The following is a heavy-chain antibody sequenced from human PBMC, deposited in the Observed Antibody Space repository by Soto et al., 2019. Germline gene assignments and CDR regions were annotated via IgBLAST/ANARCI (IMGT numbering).Heavy chain of an antibody. V-gene: IGHV1-46*03. CDR3: ATDDILTGYYI. CDR1: GYTFTSYY. J-gene: IGHJ4*02. D-gene: IGHD3-9*01. CDR2: INPSGGST. Sequence: ASVKVSCKASGYTFTSYYMHWVRQAPGQGLEWMGIINPSGGSTSYAQKFQGRVTMTRDTSTSTVYMELSSLRSEDTAVYYCATDDILTGYYIWGQGTLVTVSS.